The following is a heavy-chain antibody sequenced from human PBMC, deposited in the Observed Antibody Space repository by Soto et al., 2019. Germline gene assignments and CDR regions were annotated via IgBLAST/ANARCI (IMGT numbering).Heavy chain of an antibody. J-gene: IGHJ4*02. CDR1: GGSISDGLYY. Sequence: QLQLQESGPGPVKPSETLSLTCTVSGGSISDGLYYWGWIRQPPGKELEWIGSVYYTGRTFYNPSLKSRVTISADTSQNQFSLRLTSVTAADMAVYFCARHQFNVNAIDFDSWGQGTLVTVSS. CDR3: ARHQFNVNAIDFDS. CDR2: VYYTGRT. V-gene: IGHV4-39*01. D-gene: IGHD2-21*01.